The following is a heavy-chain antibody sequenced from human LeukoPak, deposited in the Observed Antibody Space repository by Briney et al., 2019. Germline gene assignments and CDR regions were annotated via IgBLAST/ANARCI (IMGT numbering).Heavy chain of an antibody. D-gene: IGHD1-26*01. Sequence: PSETLSLTCTVSGGSISSGGYYWSWIRQHPGKGLEWIGYIYYSGSTYYNPSLKSRVTISVDTSKNQFSLKLSSVTAADTAVYYCARGMYSGSYYYYYYMDVWGKGTTVTVSS. CDR3: ARGMYSGSYYYYYYMDV. CDR2: IYYSGST. CDR1: GGSISSGGYY. J-gene: IGHJ6*03. V-gene: IGHV4-31*03.